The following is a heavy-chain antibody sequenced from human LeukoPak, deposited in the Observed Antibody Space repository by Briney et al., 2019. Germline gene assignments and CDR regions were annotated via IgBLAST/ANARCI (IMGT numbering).Heavy chain of an antibody. CDR3: AKAATYFYGSVTYDWFES. Sequence: PGGSLRLSCTASGFTFGDYAMSWFRQAPGKGLEWVANIKQDGSEKYYVDSVKGRFTISRDNGKNTIYLQMNSLRVDDTAIYYCAKAATYFYGSVTYDWFESWGQGTLVTVSS. D-gene: IGHD3-10*01. V-gene: IGHV3-7*01. CDR2: IKQDGSEK. CDR1: GFTFGDYA. J-gene: IGHJ5*01.